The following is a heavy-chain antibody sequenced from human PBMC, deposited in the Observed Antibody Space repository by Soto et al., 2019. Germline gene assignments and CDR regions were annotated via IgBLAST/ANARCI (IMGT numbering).Heavy chain of an antibody. CDR3: ARVDAYDSGSSTVRYDRFDP. D-gene: IGHD3-10*01. CDR1: GFSVRSSQ. Sequence: EVQLVESGGGLIQPGGSLRLSCATSGFSVRSSQMSWVGQAPGKGLEWVSIIFIDGTTHYGVSVKGRFTISRDSARNTLYLQMNGLRVDDTAVYYCARVDAYDSGSSTVRYDRFDPLGQGSPVTVSS. V-gene: IGHV3-53*01. J-gene: IGHJ5*02. CDR2: IFIDGTT.